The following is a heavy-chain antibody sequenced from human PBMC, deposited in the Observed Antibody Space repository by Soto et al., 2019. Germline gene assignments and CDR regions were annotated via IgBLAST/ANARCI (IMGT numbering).Heavy chain of an antibody. CDR3: AKDLGYSELDY. CDR1: GFTFSSYG. J-gene: IGHJ4*02. CDR2: ISYDGSNK. V-gene: IGHV3-30*18. Sequence: QVQLVESGGGVVQPGRSLRLSCAASGFTFSSYGMHWVRQAPGKGLEWVAVISYDGSNKYYADSVKGRFTISRDNSKNTLYLQMHSLRAEDTAVYYCAKDLGYSELDYWGQGTLVTVSS. D-gene: IGHD2-15*01.